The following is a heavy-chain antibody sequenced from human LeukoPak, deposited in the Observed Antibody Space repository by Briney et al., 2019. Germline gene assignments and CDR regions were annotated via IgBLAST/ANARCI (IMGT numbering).Heavy chain of an antibody. V-gene: IGHV3-33*01. Sequence: GVPLRLSCAASVFTFSSYGMLCVRHAPGKGLEWVAVIWYDGSNKYYADPVKGRFTISRDNSKNTLYLQMNSLRAEDTAVYYCARDYYDSSGYFDYWGQGTLVTVSS. J-gene: IGHJ4*02. D-gene: IGHD3-22*01. CDR2: IWYDGSNK. CDR3: ARDYYDSSGYFDY. CDR1: VFTFSSYG.